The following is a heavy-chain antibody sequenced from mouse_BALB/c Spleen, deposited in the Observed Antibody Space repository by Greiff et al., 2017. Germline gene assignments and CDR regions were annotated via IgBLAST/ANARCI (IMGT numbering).Heavy chain of an antibody. CDR1: GFTFSDYY. CDR3: ARDPYYEDYAMDY. CDR2: ISDGGSYT. J-gene: IGHJ4*01. V-gene: IGHV5-4*02. Sequence: EVQRVESGGGLVKPGGSLKLSCAASGFTFSDYYMYWVRQTPEKRLEWVATISDGGSYTYYPDSVKGRFTISIDNAKNNLYLQMSSLKSEDTAMYYCARDPYYEDYAMDYWGQGTSVTVSS. D-gene: IGHD1-1*02.